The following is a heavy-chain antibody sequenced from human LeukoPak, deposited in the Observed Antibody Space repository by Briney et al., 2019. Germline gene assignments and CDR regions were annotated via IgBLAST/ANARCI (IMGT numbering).Heavy chain of an antibody. CDR1: GFTFSNYA. CDR2: ISYDGSNK. Sequence: GGSLRLSCAASGFTFSNYAMSWVRQAPGKGLEWVAVISYDGSNKYYADSVKGRFTISRDNSKNTLYLQMNSLRAEDTAVYYCAKERFDYWGQGTLVTVSS. J-gene: IGHJ4*02. V-gene: IGHV3-30*18. CDR3: AKERFDY.